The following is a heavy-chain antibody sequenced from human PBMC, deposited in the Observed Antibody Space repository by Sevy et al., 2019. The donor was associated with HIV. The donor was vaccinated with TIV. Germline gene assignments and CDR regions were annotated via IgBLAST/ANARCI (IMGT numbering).Heavy chain of an antibody. CDR1: GFTFSNYW. Sequence: GGSLRLSCAASGFTFSNYWMSWVRQAPGKGLEWVAFLKSKADGGTVDHAASVKGRFTISRDDSKSIAYLQMNDLTTEDTGVYYCTRWKGLQSIFDYWGQGALVTVSS. V-gene: IGHV3-49*04. D-gene: IGHD1-1*01. J-gene: IGHJ4*02. CDR3: TRWKGLQSIFDY. CDR2: LKSKADGGTV.